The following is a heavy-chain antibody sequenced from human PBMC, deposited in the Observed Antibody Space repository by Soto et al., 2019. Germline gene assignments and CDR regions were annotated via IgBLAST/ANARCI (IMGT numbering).Heavy chain of an antibody. Sequence: ASVKVSCKASGYTFTSYGISWVRQSPGQGLEWMGWISAYNGNTNYAQKLQGRVTMTTDTSTSTAYMELRSLRSDDTAVYYCARGYSSGWSLDWFDPWGQGTLVTVSS. CDR1: GYTFTSYG. CDR2: ISAYNGNT. CDR3: ARGYSSGWSLDWFDP. V-gene: IGHV1-18*04. D-gene: IGHD6-19*01. J-gene: IGHJ5*02.